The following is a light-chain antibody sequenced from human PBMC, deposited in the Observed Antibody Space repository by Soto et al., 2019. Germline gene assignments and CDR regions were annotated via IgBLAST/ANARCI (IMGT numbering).Light chain of an antibody. CDR1: QAISSY. V-gene: IGKV1-9*01. Sequence: DIQLTQAPSFLSASAGDRVSITCRASQAISSYLAWYHQKPGRAPKLLIYAASTLQSGVPSRFSGSGSGTEFTLTITSLQPEDFATYYCQQLNSFPITFGQGTRLEIK. CDR2: AAS. J-gene: IGKJ5*01. CDR3: QQLNSFPIT.